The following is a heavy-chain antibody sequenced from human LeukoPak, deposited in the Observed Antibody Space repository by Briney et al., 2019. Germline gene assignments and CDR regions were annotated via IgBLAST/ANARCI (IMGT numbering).Heavy chain of an antibody. CDR3: AKGGSLYFFDS. V-gene: IGHV3-23*01. D-gene: IGHD1-26*01. CDR2: IGASGVYT. CDR1: GFSFVNSA. J-gene: IGHJ4*02. Sequence: GGSLRLSCAASGFSFVNSAMSWVRQAPGTELEWVSGIGASGVYTYYADSVKGRFTISRDNPKDMLYLQMDSLRAEDTAVYYCAKGGSLYFFDSWGQGTLVTVSS.